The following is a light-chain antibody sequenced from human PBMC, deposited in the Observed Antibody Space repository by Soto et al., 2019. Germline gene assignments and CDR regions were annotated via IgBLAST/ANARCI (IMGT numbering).Light chain of an antibody. J-gene: IGKJ2*01. Sequence: EIVMTQSRASRSGSPREGAAVCFRASQSVSSNLAWYQQKPGQAPRLLIYGASTRATGIPARFSGSGSGTEFTLTITSLQPDDFATYYCQQYHGYLYTFGQGT. CDR3: QQYHGYLYT. V-gene: IGKV3-15*01. CDR2: GAS. CDR1: QSVSSN.